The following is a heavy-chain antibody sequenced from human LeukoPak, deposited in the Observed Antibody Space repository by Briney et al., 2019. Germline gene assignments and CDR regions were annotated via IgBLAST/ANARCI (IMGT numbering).Heavy chain of an antibody. Sequence: GASVKVSCKASGYTFTSYYMHWVRQAPGQGLEWMGIINPSGGSTSYAQKFQGRVTMTRDTSTSTVYMELSSLRSEDTAVYYCARDYYGSGSPYYYYMDVWGKGTTVTISS. CDR2: INPSGGST. V-gene: IGHV1-46*01. J-gene: IGHJ6*03. CDR3: ARDYYGSGSPYYYYMDV. CDR1: GYTFTSYY. D-gene: IGHD3-10*01.